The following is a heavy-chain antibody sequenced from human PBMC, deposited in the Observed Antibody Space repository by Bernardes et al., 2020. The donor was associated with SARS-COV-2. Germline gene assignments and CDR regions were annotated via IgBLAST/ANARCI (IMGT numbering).Heavy chain of an antibody. CDR1: EFTFSSFA. J-gene: IGHJ5*02. CDR3: ARTVDFWTPFDT. D-gene: IGHD3-3*01. CDR2: ISSSGTTT. Sequence: GSLRLSCAASEFTFSSFAMNWVRQAPGRGPEWLSYISSSGTTTHYRDSVRGRFTISRDNGNNSLFLQMNSLRAEDTAVYFCARTVDFWTPFDTWGQGILVIVSS. V-gene: IGHV3-48*03.